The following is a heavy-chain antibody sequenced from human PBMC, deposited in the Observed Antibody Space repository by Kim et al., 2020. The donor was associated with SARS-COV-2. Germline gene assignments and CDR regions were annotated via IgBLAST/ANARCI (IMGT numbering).Heavy chain of an antibody. D-gene: IGHD2-2*01. CDR1: GGSISSYY. V-gene: IGHV4-59*01. CDR2: IHYSGST. J-gene: IGHJ6*01. CDR3: SCTTPGPGAIFGYYGMHL. Sequence: SETLSLTCTASGGSISSYYWSWIRQPPGKGLEWIGSIHYSGSTNYNPAFKSRVTISVDTSKNQFSLQLISVTAADTAVFYCSCTTPGPGAIFGYYGMHL.